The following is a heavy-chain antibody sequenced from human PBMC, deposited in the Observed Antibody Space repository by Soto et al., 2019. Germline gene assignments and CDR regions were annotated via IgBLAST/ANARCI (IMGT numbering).Heavy chain of an antibody. CDR3: ARLMGTSFDL. CDR2: ARNKVNGYII. Sequence: LILSCAGSGFTFPYHYMEWFRQAPGEGLEWVGRARNKVNGYIIAYAASVKGRFIISRDDSKKSLYLQMNSLKTEDTAVYFCARLMGTSFDLWGHGTMVTGSS. CDR1: GFTFPYHY. J-gene: IGHJ4*01. D-gene: IGHD2-8*01. V-gene: IGHV3-72*01.